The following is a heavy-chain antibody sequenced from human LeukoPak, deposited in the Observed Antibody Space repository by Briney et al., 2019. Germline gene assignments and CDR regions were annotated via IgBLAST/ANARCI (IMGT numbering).Heavy chain of an antibody. J-gene: IGHJ6*03. CDR2: VIGSGGST. D-gene: IGHD5-18*01. CDR3: AKERGTAMVRSYYMDV. Sequence: GGSLRLSCTASGFTFSSYAMSWVRQAPGKGLEWVSGVIGSGGSTYYADSVKGRFTISRDNSKNTLYLQMNSLRAEDTAVYYCAKERGTAMVRSYYMDVWGKGTTVTVSS. CDR1: GFTFSSYA. V-gene: IGHV3-23*01.